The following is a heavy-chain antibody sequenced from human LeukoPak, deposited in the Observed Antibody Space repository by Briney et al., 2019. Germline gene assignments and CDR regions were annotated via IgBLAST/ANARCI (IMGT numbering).Heavy chain of an antibody. Sequence: ASVKVSCKASGYTFTGYYMHWVRQAPGQGLEWMGWINPNSGDTRYAQSFQGRVTMTRDMSTSTVYMELSSLRSEDTAVYYCARVLTYSGSYGYWGQGTLVTVSS. J-gene: IGHJ4*02. D-gene: IGHD1-26*01. V-gene: IGHV1-2*02. CDR3: ARVLTYSGSYGY. CDR2: INPNSGDT. CDR1: GYTFTGYY.